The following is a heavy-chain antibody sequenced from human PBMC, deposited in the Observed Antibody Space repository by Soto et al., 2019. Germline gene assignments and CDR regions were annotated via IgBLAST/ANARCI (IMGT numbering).Heavy chain of an antibody. V-gene: IGHV1-46*01. CDR3: ARDQFEILYSYGYGHFDY. CDR1: GYTFTSYY. J-gene: IGHJ4*02. CDR2: INPSGGST. Sequence: VKVSCKASGYTFTSYYMHWVRQAPGRGLEWMGIINPSGGSTSYAQKFQGRVTMTRDTSTSTVYMELSSLRSEDTAVYYCARDQFEILYSYGYGHFDYWGQGTLVTVSS. D-gene: IGHD5-18*01.